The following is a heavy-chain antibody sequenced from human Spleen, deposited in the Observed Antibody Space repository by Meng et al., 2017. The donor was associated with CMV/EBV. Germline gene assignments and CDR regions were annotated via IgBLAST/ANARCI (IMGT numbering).Heavy chain of an antibody. D-gene: IGHD2-2*01. J-gene: IGHJ5*02. V-gene: IGHV4-61*01. CDR1: GGSVSSGSYY. Sequence: SETLSLTCTVSGGSVSSGSYYWSWIRQPPGKGLEWIGYIYYSGSTNYNPSLKSRVTISVDTSKNQFSLKLSSVTAADTAVYYCARRVVPAAFDPWGQGTLVTVSS. CDR3: ARRVVPAAFDP. CDR2: IYYSGST.